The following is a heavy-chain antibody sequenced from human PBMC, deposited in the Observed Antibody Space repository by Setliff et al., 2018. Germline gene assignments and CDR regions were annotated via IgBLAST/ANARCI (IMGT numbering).Heavy chain of an antibody. CDR3: TRSRAPRVVLAADFDL. D-gene: IGHD3-16*01. Sequence: SVKVSCKASGGTFKNYGISWVRQAPGQGLEWMGGIIPIFGTTNYAQKFQGRLTVTADTSTKTTYMELRSLTSDDTAVYFCTRSRAPRVVLAADFDLWGQGTLVTVSS. CDR2: IIPIFGTT. V-gene: IGHV1-69*06. CDR1: GGTFKNYG. J-gene: IGHJ4*02.